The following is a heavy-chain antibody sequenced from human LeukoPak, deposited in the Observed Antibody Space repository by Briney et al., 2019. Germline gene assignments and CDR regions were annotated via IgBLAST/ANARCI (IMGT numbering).Heavy chain of an antibody. CDR3: ARENTAMAYFDY. CDR1: GFTVSSDY. CDR2: IYSGGST. Sequence: GGSLRLSCAASGFTVSSDYMSWVRQAPGKGLEWVSVIYSGGSTYYADSVKGRFTISRDNSKNTLYLQMNSLRAEDTAVYYCARENTAMAYFDYWGQGTLVTVSS. J-gene: IGHJ4*02. D-gene: IGHD5-18*01. V-gene: IGHV3-53*01.